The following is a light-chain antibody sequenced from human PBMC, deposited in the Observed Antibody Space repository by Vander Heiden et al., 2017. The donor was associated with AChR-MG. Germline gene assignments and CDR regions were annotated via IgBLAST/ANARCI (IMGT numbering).Light chain of an antibody. CDR3: ASWDDSLSGPFVV. Sequence: QSVLTQPPSVSGTPRQRVPISCSGSITGIGSHNVHWYQQVPGRAPNVLIYMTDQRPSGVPDRFSGAKSGTSAYLATSGLQSEDEADDDGASWDDSLSGPFVVFGGGTKLTVL. CDR2: MTD. J-gene: IGLJ2*01. CDR1: ITGIGSHN. V-gene: IGLV1-44*01.